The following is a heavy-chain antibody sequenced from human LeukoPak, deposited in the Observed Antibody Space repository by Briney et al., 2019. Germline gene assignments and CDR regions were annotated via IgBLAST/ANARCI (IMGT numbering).Heavy chain of an antibody. Sequence: GSSVTVSCKASGGTFSSYAISWVRQAPGQGLEWMGGIIPIFGTANYAQKFQGRVTITADESTSTAYKELSSLRSEDTAVYYCARSPQVVAATYYYYGMDVWGQGTTVTVSS. J-gene: IGHJ6*02. V-gene: IGHV1-69*01. CDR3: ARSPQVVAATYYYYGMDV. CDR2: IIPIFGTA. D-gene: IGHD2-15*01. CDR1: GGTFSSYA.